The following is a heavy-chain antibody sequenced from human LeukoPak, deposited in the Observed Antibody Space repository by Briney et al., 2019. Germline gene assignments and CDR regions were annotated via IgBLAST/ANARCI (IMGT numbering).Heavy chain of an antibody. D-gene: IGHD2-15*01. CDR1: GGSISSYY. Sequence: KPSETLSLTCTVSGGSISSYYWSWIRQPPGKGLEWIGYIYYSGSTNYNPSLKSRVTISVDTSKNQFSLKLSSVTAADTAVYYCARALCSGGSCYWDYWGQGTLVTVSS. CDR3: ARALCSGGSCYWDY. V-gene: IGHV4-59*08. J-gene: IGHJ4*02. CDR2: IYYSGST.